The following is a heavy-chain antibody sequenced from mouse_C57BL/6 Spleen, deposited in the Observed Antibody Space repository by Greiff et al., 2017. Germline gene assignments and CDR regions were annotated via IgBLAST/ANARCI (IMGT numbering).Heavy chain of an antibody. D-gene: IGHD2-3*01. J-gene: IGHJ2*01. CDR3: ARKRDDGDYDY. Sequence: QVQLKQSGAELVKPGASVKISCKASGYAFSSYWMNWVKQRPGKGLEWIGQIYPGDGDTNYNGKFKGKAALTAEKSSSTAYMQLSSLTSEDSAVYFCARKRDDGDYDYWGQGTTLTVSS. V-gene: IGHV1-80*01. CDR1: GYAFSSYW. CDR2: IYPGDGDT.